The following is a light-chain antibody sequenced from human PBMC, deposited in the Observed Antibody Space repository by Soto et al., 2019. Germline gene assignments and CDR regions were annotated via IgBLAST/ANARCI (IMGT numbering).Light chain of an antibody. J-gene: IGKJ1*01. V-gene: IGKV3-15*01. CDR3: QQYNNWPRT. Sequence: EIVITQSPSTLSVSPGERATLSCRASQSVGSNLAWYQQKPGQAPRLLIYGASSRATAIPARFSGSGSGTEFTLTISSLQSEDFAVYYCQQYNNWPRTFGQGTKVDIK. CDR2: GAS. CDR1: QSVGSN.